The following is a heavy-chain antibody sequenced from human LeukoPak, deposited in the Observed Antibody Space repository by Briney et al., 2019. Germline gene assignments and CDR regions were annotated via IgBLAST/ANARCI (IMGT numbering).Heavy chain of an antibody. CDR3: ASTTTYYYGSGSYYGEDY. J-gene: IGHJ4*02. D-gene: IGHD3-10*01. CDR2: ISGSGGST. V-gene: IGHV3-23*01. Sequence: GGTLRLSCAASGFTFSSYGMSWVRQAPGKGLEWVSAISGSGGSTYYADSVKGRFTISRDNSKNTLYLQMNSLRAEDTAVYYCASTTTYYYGSGSYYGEDYWGQGTLVTVSS. CDR1: GFTFSSYG.